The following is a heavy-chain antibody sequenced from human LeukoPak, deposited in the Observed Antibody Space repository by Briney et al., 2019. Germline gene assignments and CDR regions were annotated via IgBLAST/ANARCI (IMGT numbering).Heavy chain of an antibody. Sequence: GASVKVSCKASGYTFTSYGISWVRQAPGQGLEWMGWISAYNGNTNYAQKLQGRVTMTTDTSTSTAYMELSSLRSEDTAVYYCARDLLRQQLSLYFDYWGQGTLVTVSS. CDR3: ARDLLRQQLSLYFDY. D-gene: IGHD6-13*01. V-gene: IGHV1-18*01. CDR1: GYTFTSYG. J-gene: IGHJ4*02. CDR2: ISAYNGNT.